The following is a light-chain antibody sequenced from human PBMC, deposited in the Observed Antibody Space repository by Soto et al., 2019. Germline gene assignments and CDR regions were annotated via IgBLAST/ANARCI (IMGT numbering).Light chain of an antibody. V-gene: IGLV2-8*01. J-gene: IGLJ2*01. CDR2: DVS. CDR1: SSDVGGYDY. CDR3: SSYAGSNNRVV. Sequence: QSALTQPPSASGSPGQSVTISCTGTSSDVGGYDYVSWYQQHPGKAPKVMIYDVSKRPSGVPDRFSGSKSGNTASLTVSGLQAEDEADYYCSSYAGSNNRVVFGGGTKVTVL.